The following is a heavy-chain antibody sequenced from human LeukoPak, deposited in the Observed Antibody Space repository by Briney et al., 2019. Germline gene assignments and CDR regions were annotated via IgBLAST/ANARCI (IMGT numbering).Heavy chain of an antibody. CDR2: IYYSGST. Sequence: SETLSLTCTVSGGSISSTTYYWGWIRQPPGKGLEWIGSIYYSGSTYYSPSLKSRVTISVDTSKNQFSLKLKSVTAADTAVYYCAKTILVRPYDAFDIWGRGTMVTVSS. V-gene: IGHV4-39*01. CDR3: AKTILVRPYDAFDI. J-gene: IGHJ3*02. CDR1: GGSISSTTYY. D-gene: IGHD3-10*01.